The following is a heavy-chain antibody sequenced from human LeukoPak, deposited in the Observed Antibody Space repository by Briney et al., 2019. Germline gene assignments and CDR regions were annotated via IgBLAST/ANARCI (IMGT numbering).Heavy chain of an antibody. CDR2: ISDDGSNK. CDR1: GFTFSSYA. D-gene: IGHD5-12*01. Sequence: GGSLRLSCEASGFTFSSYAMHWVRQAPGKGLEWVAVISDDGSNKFYTGSVKGRFTISRDNSKNTLFLEMNSLRAEDTAVYYCARGGHSGYDLLRWFDPWGQGTLVTVSS. CDR3: ARGGHSGYDLLRWFDP. V-gene: IGHV3-30*04. J-gene: IGHJ5*02.